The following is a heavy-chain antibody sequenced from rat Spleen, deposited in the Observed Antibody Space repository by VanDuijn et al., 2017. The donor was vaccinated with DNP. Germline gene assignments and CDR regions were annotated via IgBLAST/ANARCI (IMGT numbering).Heavy chain of an antibody. Sequence: EVQLVESGGGLVQPGRSLKLSCVASGFTFNNHWMTWIRQVPGKGLEWVASITPSGGNTYFPDSVKGRFTISRNNAKNTLYLQMNSLRSEDTATYFCARGGTYYFDYWGQGVMVTVSS. CDR2: ITPSGGNT. CDR3: ARGGTYYFDY. V-gene: IGHV5-31*01. J-gene: IGHJ2*01. CDR1: GFTFNNHW.